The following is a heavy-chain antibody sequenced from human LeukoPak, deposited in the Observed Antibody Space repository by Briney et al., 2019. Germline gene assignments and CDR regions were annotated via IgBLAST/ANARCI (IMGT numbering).Heavy chain of an antibody. D-gene: IGHD2-2*01. CDR2: INTNTGNP. CDR3: AREGYCSSTSCYQGMDV. J-gene: IGHJ6*02. V-gene: IGHV7-4-1*02. Sequence: ASVKVSCKASGHTFTSYAMNWVRQAPGQGLEWMGWINTNTGNPTYAQGFTGRFVFSLDTSVSTAYLQISSLKAEDTAVYYCAREGYCSSTSCYQGMDVWGQGTTVTVSS. CDR1: GHTFTSYA.